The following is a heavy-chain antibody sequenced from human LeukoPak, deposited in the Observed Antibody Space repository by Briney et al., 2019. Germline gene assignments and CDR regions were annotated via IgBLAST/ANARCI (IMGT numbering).Heavy chain of an antibody. V-gene: IGHV3-23*01. CDR3: AKDPLELRGGEYNWFGP. J-gene: IGHJ5*02. Sequence: GGSLRLSCAASGFTFSSYAMSWVRQAPGKGLEWVSAISGSGGSTYYADSVKGRFTISRDNSKNTLYLQMNSLRAEDTAVYYCAKDPLELRGGEYNWFGPWGQGTLVTVSS. CDR2: ISGSGGST. D-gene: IGHD1-7*01. CDR1: GFTFSSYA.